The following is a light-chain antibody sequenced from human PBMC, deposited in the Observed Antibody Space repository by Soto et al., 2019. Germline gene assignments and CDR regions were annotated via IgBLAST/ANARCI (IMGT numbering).Light chain of an antibody. CDR3: QQYNSYSPLT. V-gene: IGKV1-5*03. J-gene: IGKJ4*01. CDR1: QSISSW. CDR2: KAY. Sequence: DIQMTQSPSTLSSSVGDSVTITCRGGQSISSWLAWYQQKPGKAPKLLIYKAYSLESGVPSRFSGSGSGTEFTLTISSLQPDDFATYYCQQYNSYSPLTCGGGTKVDIK.